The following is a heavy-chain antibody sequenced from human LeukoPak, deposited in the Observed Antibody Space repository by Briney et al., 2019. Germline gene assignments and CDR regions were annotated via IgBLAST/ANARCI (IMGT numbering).Heavy chain of an antibody. CDR1: GGSISSGDYY. J-gene: IGHJ4*02. CDR3: ARHTPYYYDSSGYLIDPLDY. Sequence: SETLSLTCTVSGGSISSGDYYWSWIRQPPGKGLEWIGYIYYSGSTNYNPSLKSRVTISVDTSKNQFSLKLSSVTAADTAVYYCARHTPYYYDSSGYLIDPLDYWGQGTLVTVSS. CDR2: IYYSGST. D-gene: IGHD3-22*01. V-gene: IGHV4-61*08.